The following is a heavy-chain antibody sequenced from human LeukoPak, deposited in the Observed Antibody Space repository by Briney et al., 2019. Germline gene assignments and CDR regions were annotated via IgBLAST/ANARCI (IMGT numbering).Heavy chain of an antibody. V-gene: IGHV3-74*01. D-gene: IGHD3-10*01. CDR1: GFTFSSYW. J-gene: IGHJ4*02. CDR3: ASIHYYGSGSYNDVDY. CDR2: INSDGSST. Sequence: GGSLRLSCAASGFTFSSYWMHWVRRAPGKGLVWVSRINSDGSSTSYADSVKGRFTISRDNAKNTLYLQMNSLRAEDTAVYYCASIHYYGSGSYNDVDYWGQGTLVTVSS.